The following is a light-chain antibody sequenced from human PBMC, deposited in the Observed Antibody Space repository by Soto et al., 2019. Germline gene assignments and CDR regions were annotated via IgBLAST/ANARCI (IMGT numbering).Light chain of an antibody. CDR2: EVS. CDR1: SSDVGGYNY. Sequence: QSALTQPPSASGSPGQSVTISCTGTSSDVGGYNYVSWYQQHPGKAPKLMIYEVSKRPSGVPDRSSGSKSGNTASLTVSGLQAEGEADYRCTSYAGSNNLVSAEGTKLTVL. CDR3: TSYAGSNNLV. J-gene: IGLJ3*02. V-gene: IGLV2-8*01.